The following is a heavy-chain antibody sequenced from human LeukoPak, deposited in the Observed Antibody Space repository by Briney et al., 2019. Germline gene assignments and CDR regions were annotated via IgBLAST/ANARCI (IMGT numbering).Heavy chain of an antibody. Sequence: GGSLRLSCAASGFTFSSYSVNWVRQAPGKGLEWVSSISSSSSYIYYADSVKGRFTISRDNAKNSLYLQMNSLRAEDTAVYYCARDRYYGDYPELVDYWGQGPLVTVSS. CDR3: ARDRYYGDYPELVDY. CDR2: ISSSSSYI. CDR1: GFTFSSYS. D-gene: IGHD4-17*01. J-gene: IGHJ4*02. V-gene: IGHV3-21*01.